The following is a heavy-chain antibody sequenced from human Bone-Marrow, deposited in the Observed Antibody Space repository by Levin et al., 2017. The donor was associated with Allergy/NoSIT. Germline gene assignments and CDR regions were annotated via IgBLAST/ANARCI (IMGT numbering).Heavy chain of an antibody. D-gene: IGHD2-21*02. V-gene: IGHV3-48*03. CDR2: IGSSGLGI. CDR1: GFNLRSLG. J-gene: IGHJ4*01. CDR3: ARLAYCNGDCL. Sequence: HPGGSLRLSCEASGFNLRSLGMNWVRQVPGQGLEWISFIGSSGLGIEYADSVKGRFTISRDNEKNSLYLEMNGLRVEDTAFYYCARLAYCNGDCLWGHGTLVTVSS.